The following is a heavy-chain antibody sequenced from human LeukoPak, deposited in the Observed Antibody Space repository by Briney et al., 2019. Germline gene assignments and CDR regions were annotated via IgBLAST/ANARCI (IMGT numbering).Heavy chain of an antibody. CDR1: GFTVSSNY. Sequence: GGSLRLSCAASGFTVSSNYISWVRQAPGKGLEWVSVIYSGGSTYYADSVKGRFTISRDNSKNTLYLQMNSLRAEDTAVYYCARDGLRAAYDYVWGSYRSYNWFDPWGQGTLVTVSS. CDR2: IYSGGST. CDR3: ARDGLRAAYDYVWGSYRSYNWFDP. D-gene: IGHD3-16*02. J-gene: IGHJ5*02. V-gene: IGHV3-53*01.